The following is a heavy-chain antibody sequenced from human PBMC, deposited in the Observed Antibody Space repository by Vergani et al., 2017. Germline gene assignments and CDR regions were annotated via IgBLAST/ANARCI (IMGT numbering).Heavy chain of an antibody. CDR1: GGSISSYY. D-gene: IGHD6-6*01. CDR2: IYYSGST. V-gene: IGHV4-59*08. J-gene: IGHJ4*02. CDR3: ARALRSSPFDY. Sequence: QVQLQESGPGLVKPSETLSLTCTVSGGSISSYYWSWIRQPPGKGLEWIGYIYYSGSTNYNPSLKSRVTISVDTSKNQFSLKLSSVTAAVTAVYYCARALRSSPFDYWGQGTLVTVSS.